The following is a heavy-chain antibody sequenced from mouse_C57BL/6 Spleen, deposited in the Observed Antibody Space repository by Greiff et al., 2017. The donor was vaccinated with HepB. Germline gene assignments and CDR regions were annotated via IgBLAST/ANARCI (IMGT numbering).Heavy chain of an antibody. D-gene: IGHD2-5*01. CDR3: ARSDYSNYAYYVDY. Sequence: VQLQQPGAELVMPGASVKLSCKASGYTFTSYWMHWVKQRPGQGLEWIGEIDPSDSYTNYNQKFKGKSTLTVDKSSSTSYMQLSSLTSEDSAVYYCARSDYSNYAYYVDYWCQGTTLTVSS. CDR2: IDPSDSYT. J-gene: IGHJ2*01. CDR1: GYTFTSYW. V-gene: IGHV1-69*01.